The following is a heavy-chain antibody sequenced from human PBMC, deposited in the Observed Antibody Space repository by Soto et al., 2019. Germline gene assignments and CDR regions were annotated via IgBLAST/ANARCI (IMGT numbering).Heavy chain of an antibody. Sequence: ASVKVSCNSPGFGFTNNYVDWRRQAPGQGPEWMGIINPSGGSTSYAQKFQGRVTMTRDTSTSTVYMELSSLRSEDTAVYYCASGGTTGHYFDYWGQGTLVTVSS. CDR2: INPSGGST. D-gene: IGHD1-1*01. V-gene: IGHV1-46*01. CDR3: ASGGTTGHYFDY. J-gene: IGHJ4*02. CDR1: GFGFTNNY.